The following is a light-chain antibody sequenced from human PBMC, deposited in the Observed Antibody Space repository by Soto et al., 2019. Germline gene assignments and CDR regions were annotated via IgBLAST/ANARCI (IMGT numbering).Light chain of an antibody. CDR2: AAS. J-gene: IGKJ1*01. V-gene: IGKV1-5*01. CDR3: QKYNNAPWT. CDR1: QSISSW. Sequence: DIQMTQSPSTLSASVGDRVTITCLASQSISSWLAWYQQKPGKAPELLIYAASTLQSGVPSRFSGSGSGTDFTLTISCLQSEDFATYYCQKYNNAPWTFGQGTKVDIK.